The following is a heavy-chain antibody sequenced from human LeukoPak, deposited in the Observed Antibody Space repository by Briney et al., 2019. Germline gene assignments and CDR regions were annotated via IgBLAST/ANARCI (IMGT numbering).Heavy chain of an antibody. CDR3: ATSPRDSEYAHFDH. CDR1: GFPFSSYS. V-gene: IGHV3-33*03. Sequence: PGGSLRLSCAASGFPFSSYSMYWVRQAQGKGLEWVAFIWYDGSNQHYADSVKGRFTVSRDNAKNLLYPEMNSLRVEDTAVYYCATSPRDSEYAHFDHWGQGTLVTVSS. CDR2: IWYDGSNQ. D-gene: IGHD2-2*01. J-gene: IGHJ4*02.